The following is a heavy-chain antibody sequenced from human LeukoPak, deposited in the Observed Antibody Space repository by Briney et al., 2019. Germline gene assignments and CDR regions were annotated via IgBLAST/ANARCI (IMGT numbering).Heavy chain of an antibody. CDR3: ARVRDGYNDAYDF. J-gene: IGHJ3*01. D-gene: IGHD5-24*01. CDR2: INPNSGGT. V-gene: IGHV1-2*02. CDR1: GYTFTGYY. Sequence: ASVKVSCKASGYTFTGYYMHWVRQAPGQGLEWMGWINPNSGGTNYAQKFQGRVTMTRDTSISTAYMELSRLRSDDTAVYYCARVRDGYNDAYDFWGQGTMVTVTS.